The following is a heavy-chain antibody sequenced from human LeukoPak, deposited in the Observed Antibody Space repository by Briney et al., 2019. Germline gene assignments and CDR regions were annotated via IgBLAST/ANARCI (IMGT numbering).Heavy chain of an antibody. CDR1: GYTFTSYG. D-gene: IGHD7-27*01. Sequence: ASVKVSCKASGYTFTSYGISWVPQAPGQGLEWMGWISAYNGNTNYAQKLQGRVTMTTDTSTSTAYMELRSLRSDDTAVYYCTRDKRRLGIGNWFDPWGQGTLVTVSS. J-gene: IGHJ5*02. V-gene: IGHV1-18*01. CDR3: TRDKRRLGIGNWFDP. CDR2: ISAYNGNT.